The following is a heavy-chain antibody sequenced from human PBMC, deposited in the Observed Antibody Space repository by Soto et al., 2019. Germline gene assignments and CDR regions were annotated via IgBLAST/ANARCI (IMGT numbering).Heavy chain of an antibody. CDR2: IFSIDEK. CDR1: GFSLNNTRVG. V-gene: IGHV2-26*01. Sequence: QVTLKQSGPVLVRPTETLTLTCTVSGFSLNNTRVGVSWIRQHTRKAPEWLAHIFSIDEKSYRTSLRTRLTISKDISKGQVVLITTNTNPLDPATYLSARITSYGSPWEYYFYYYGMDVWGPGTTVTVTS. J-gene: IGHJ6*02. CDR3: ARITSYGSPWEYYFYYYGMDV. D-gene: IGHD2-15*01.